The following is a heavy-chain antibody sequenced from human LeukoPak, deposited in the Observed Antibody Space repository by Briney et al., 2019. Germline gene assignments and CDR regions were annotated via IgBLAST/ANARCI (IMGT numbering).Heavy chain of an antibody. CDR2: TIPLFDTA. Sequence: ASVKVSCKASGGTFSNYAISWVRQAPGQGLEWMGGTIPLFDTANYAQKFQGRLTITADEPTSTAYMELSSLRSEDTAVYYCARVVSGSGYSIYWGQGTLVTVSS. D-gene: IGHD3-3*01. CDR1: GGTFSNYA. V-gene: IGHV1-69*13. J-gene: IGHJ4*02. CDR3: ARVVSGSGYSIY.